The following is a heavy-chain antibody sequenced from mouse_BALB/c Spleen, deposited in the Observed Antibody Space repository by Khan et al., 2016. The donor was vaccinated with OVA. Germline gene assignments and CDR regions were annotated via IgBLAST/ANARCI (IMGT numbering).Heavy chain of an antibody. CDR3: ARDGNYMDY. CDR2: IYFSGSI. J-gene: IGHJ4*01. D-gene: IGHD2-1*01. CDR1: GYSITSGYS. V-gene: IGHV3-1*02. Sequence: EVKLLESGPDLVKPSQSLSLTCTVTGYSITSGYSWHWIRQFPGNKLEWMAYIYFSGSINYNPSLKSRISVTRDTSKNQFFLQLNSVTTEDTATXYCARDGNYMDYWGQGTSVTVSS.